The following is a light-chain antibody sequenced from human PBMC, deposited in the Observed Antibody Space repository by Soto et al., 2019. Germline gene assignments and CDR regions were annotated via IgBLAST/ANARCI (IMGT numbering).Light chain of an antibody. V-gene: IGKV3-20*01. Sequence: IVFMQSPGPLSLSPGERATLSCRASQSVSSSYLAWYQQKPGQAPRLLIYGTSSRATAIPDRFSGSGSGTDFTLTISRLEPEDFAVYYCQQYGSSSWTFGQGTKV. CDR1: QSVSSSY. CDR2: GTS. J-gene: IGKJ1*01. CDR3: QQYGSSSWT.